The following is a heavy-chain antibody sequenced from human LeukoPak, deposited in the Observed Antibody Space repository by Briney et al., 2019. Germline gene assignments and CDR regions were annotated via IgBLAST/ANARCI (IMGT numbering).Heavy chain of an antibody. D-gene: IGHD3-10*01. Sequence: SETLSLTCTVSGYSISSGYYWGWIRPPPGKGLEWIGSIYHSGSTYYNPSLKSRVTISVDTSKNQFSLKLSSVTAADTAVYYCARERRGYDAFDIWGQGTMVTVSS. CDR3: ARERRGYDAFDI. CDR1: GYSISSGYY. CDR2: IYHSGST. V-gene: IGHV4-38-2*02. J-gene: IGHJ3*02.